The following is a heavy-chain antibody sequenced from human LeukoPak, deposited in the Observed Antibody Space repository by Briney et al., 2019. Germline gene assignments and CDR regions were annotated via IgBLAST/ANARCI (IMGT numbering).Heavy chain of an antibody. Sequence: ASVKVSCKASAYTFTDYYMHWVRQAPGQGLEWMGWINPSTGGTNYAQKFQGRVTMTRDTSISTAYMELSRLRSDDTAVYYCARESRWHVEELIGHWGQGTLVTVSS. CDR1: AYTFTDYY. CDR2: INPSTGGT. J-gene: IGHJ5*02. V-gene: IGHV1-2*02. CDR3: ARESRWHVEELIGH. D-gene: IGHD4-23*01.